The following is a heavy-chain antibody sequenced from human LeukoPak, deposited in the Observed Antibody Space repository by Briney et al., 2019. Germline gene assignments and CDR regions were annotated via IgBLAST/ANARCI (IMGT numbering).Heavy chain of an antibody. CDR2: VFHSGST. V-gene: IGHV4-38-2*02. CDR3: ASGHKGYYYMDV. Sequence: QSSETLSLTCTVSGYSISSTYYWGWIRQPPGKGLEWVGSVFHSGSTNYNPSLKSRVTISVDTSKNQFSLKLSSVTAADTAVYYCASGHKGYYYMDVWGKGTTVTVSS. D-gene: IGHD3/OR15-3a*01. CDR1: GYSISSTYY. J-gene: IGHJ6*03.